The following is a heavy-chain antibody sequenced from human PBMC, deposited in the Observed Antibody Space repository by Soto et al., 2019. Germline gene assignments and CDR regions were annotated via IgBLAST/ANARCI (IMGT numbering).Heavy chain of an antibody. Sequence: PSGTLSLTCTGSGGSISSSSYDWGWIRQPPGKGLDWIGSIYYSGSTYYNPSLKTRVTISVDTSKIQLYLRLTSVTAADTAIYYCARGTVTGSSYATDFDQWGQGTLVTVSS. CDR2: IYYSGST. V-gene: IGHV4-39*01. J-gene: IGHJ4*02. CDR3: ARGTVTGSSYATDFDQ. CDR1: GGSISSSSYD. D-gene: IGHD2-8*01.